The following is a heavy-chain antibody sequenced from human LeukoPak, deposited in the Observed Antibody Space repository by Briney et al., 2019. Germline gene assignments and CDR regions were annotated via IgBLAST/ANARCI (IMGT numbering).Heavy chain of an antibody. Sequence: PSQTLSLTCTVSGGSISSGGYYWSWIRQPPGKGLEWIGYIYHSGSTYYNPSLKSRVTISVDRSKNQFSLKLSSVTAADTAVYYCASVNSGGSLEIDYWGQGTLVTVSS. D-gene: IGHD2-15*01. CDR1: GGSISSGGYY. CDR3: ASVNSGGSLEIDY. CDR2: IYHSGST. V-gene: IGHV4-30-2*01. J-gene: IGHJ4*02.